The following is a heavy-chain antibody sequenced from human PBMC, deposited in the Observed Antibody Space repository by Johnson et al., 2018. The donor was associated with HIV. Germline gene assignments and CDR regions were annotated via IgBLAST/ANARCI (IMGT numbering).Heavy chain of an antibody. Sequence: QMLLVESGGGLVKPGRSLRLSCAASGFTFSSYGMHWVRQAPGKGLEWVSVIWYDGSTKYYADSVKGRFTISRDNSKNTLYLQMNSLRAEDTAVYYCASGWGIAASDAFDIWGQGTMVIVSS. CDR1: GFTFSSYG. CDR2: IWYDGSTK. J-gene: IGHJ3*02. CDR3: ASGWGIAASDAFDI. D-gene: IGHD6-13*01. V-gene: IGHV3-33*08.